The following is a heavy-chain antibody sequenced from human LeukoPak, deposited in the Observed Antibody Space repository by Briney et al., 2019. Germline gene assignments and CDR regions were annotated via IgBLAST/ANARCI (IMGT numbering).Heavy chain of an antibody. CDR3: ASYDSSGYAFDY. V-gene: IGHV4-59*08. CDR2: IYYSGST. CDR1: GGSISYYY. D-gene: IGHD3-22*01. J-gene: IGHJ4*02. Sequence: SETLSLTCTVSGGSISYYYWSWIRQPPGKGLEWIGYIYYSGSTNYNPSLKSRVTISVDTSKNQFSLKLSSVTAADTAVYYCASYDSSGYAFDYWGQGTLVTVSS.